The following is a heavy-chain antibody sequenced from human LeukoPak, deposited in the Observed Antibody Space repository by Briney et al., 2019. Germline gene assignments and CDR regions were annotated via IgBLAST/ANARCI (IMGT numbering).Heavy chain of an antibody. CDR3: TRGGGGDGSGWSTTDY. J-gene: IGHJ4*02. Sequence: GGSLRLSCAASGFTFSSYWMSWVRQAPGKGLEWVANINQDGSEKYYVDSVKGRFTISRDNAKNSLYLQMNSLRVEDTAMYYCTRGGGGDGSGWSTTDYWGQGTLVTISS. D-gene: IGHD6-19*01. CDR1: GFTFSSYW. V-gene: IGHV3-7*01. CDR2: INQDGSEK.